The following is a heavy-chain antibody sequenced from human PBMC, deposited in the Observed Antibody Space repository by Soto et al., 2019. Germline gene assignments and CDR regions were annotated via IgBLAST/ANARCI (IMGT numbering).Heavy chain of an antibody. J-gene: IGHJ5*02. D-gene: IGHD6-19*01. CDR2: IYWNDDK. Sequence: GPTLVNPTQTLTLTCILSGFSLRTSGVGVGWIRQPPGKALEWLGFIYWNDDKRYSPSLKSRLTITKDTSKNQVVLTMTNMDPVDTATYYCAKSGSSGWYGWFDPWGQGTLVTVSS. CDR1: GFSLRTSGVG. V-gene: IGHV2-5*01. CDR3: AKSGSSGWYGWFDP.